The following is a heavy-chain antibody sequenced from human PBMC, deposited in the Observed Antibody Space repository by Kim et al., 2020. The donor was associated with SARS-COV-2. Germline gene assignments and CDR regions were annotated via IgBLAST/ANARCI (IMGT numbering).Heavy chain of an antibody. D-gene: IGHD5-18*01. Sequence: SETLSLTCTVSGGSISSSSYYWGWIRQPPGKGLEWIGSIYYSGSTYYNPSLKSRVTISVDTSKNQFSLKLSSVTAADTAVYYCAGVSGYSYGLFDYWGQGTLVTVSS. V-gene: IGHV4-39*07. CDR1: GGSISSSSYY. CDR2: IYYSGST. J-gene: IGHJ4*02. CDR3: AGVSGYSYGLFDY.